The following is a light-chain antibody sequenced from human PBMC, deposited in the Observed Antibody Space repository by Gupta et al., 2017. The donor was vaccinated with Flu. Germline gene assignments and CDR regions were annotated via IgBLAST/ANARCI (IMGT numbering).Light chain of an antibody. V-gene: IGLV1-44*01. Sequence: ATSSSSTSSSIVRCNTVTWYQQYPGTAPKLLIYGNPKRPSGVPVRFSGSKSGTTASLTISGLQAEDEADYYCRACKDSRNGHYVFGTGTEFTVL. CDR1: SSIVRCNT. J-gene: IGLJ1*01. CDR3: RACKDSRNGHYV. CDR2: GNP.